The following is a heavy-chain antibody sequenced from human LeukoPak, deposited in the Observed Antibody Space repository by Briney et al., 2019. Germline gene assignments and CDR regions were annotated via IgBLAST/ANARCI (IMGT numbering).Heavy chain of an antibody. CDR2: INHSGSTT. Sequence: SGTLSLTCAVSGYSVSSGYWWSWVRQSPGKGLEWIGEINHSGSTTNYNPSLKSRAAISLDKPNNQFSLEVTSVTAADTAVYYCARYVGDGGSGSYPDYWGQGTLVTVSS. CDR1: GYSVSSGYW. J-gene: IGHJ4*02. CDR3: ARYVGDGGSGSYPDY. V-gene: IGHV4-4*02. D-gene: IGHD3-10*01.